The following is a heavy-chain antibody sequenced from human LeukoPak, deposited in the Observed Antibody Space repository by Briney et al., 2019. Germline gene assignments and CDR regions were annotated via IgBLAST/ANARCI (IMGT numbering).Heavy chain of an antibody. CDR1: GFAFSSYA. Sequence: PGGSLRLSCAASGFAFSSYAMHWVRQAPGKGLEWVAVISYDGSNKYYADSVKGRFTISRDNSKNTLYLQMNSLRAEDTAVYYCARGSGITMVRGVILGYFDYWGQGTLVTVSS. J-gene: IGHJ4*02. CDR3: ARGSGITMVRGVILGYFDY. V-gene: IGHV3-30*04. D-gene: IGHD3-10*01. CDR2: ISYDGSNK.